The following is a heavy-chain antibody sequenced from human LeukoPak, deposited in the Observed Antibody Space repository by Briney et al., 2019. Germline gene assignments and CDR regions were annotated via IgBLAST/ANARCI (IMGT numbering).Heavy chain of an antibody. CDR1: GGSISSYY. J-gene: IGHJ3*02. Sequence: SETLSLTRMVSGGSISSYYWSWIRQPGGKGLEWMGRIYSSGSTKYNPPRHSRVIMSVDPSKNQFSLKLSSVTAADTAVCCCARFRDYKESFDSWGQGAMDTLSP. CDR2: IYSSGST. V-gene: IGHV4-4*07. CDR3: ARFRDYKESFDS. D-gene: IGHD3-10*01.